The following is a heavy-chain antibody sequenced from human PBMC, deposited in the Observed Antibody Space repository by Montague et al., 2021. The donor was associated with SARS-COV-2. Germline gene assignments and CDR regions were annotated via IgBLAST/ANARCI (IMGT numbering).Heavy chain of an antibody. CDR3: ASLGPAPHGEES. CDR2: IYYSGYT. V-gene: IGHV4-39*01. CDR1: GGSITTTSHY. Sequence: SETLSLTCTVSGGSITTTSHYWGWIRQPPGKGLDWIGSIYYSGYTHYNPSLKTRLTLSVDTSTNQFSLKLSSVTAADTAVYHCASLGPAPHGEESWGQGTVVIVSS. D-gene: IGHD2-21*01. J-gene: IGHJ5*02.